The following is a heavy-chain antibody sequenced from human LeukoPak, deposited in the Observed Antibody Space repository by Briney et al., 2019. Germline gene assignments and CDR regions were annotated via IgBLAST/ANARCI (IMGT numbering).Heavy chain of an antibody. CDR3: ARDRAESQWLVRYWFDP. J-gene: IGHJ5*02. CDR1: GYTFIEYY. CDR2: INPNSGGT. D-gene: IGHD6-19*01. V-gene: IGHV1-2*02. Sequence: ASVKVSCKASGYTFIEYYIHWVRQAPGQGLEWMGWINPNSGGTNYTQKFQGRVTMTRDTSIRTVYMELRRLRSDDTAVYYCARDRAESQWLVRYWFDPWGQGTLVTVSS.